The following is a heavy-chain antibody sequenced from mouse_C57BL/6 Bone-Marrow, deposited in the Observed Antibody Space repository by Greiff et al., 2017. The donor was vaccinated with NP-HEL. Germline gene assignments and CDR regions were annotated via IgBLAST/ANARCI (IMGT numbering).Heavy chain of an antibody. V-gene: IGHV5-4*03. J-gene: IGHJ3*01. D-gene: IGHD2-5*01. CDR2: ISDGGSYT. CDR1: GFSFSSYA. Sequence: EVKLVESGGGLVKPGGSLKLSCAASGFSFSSYAMSWVRQTPEKRLEWVATISDGGSYTYYPDNVKGRFTISRDNAKNNLYLQMSHLKSEDKAMYYCAEACYSNYVWFAYWGQVTLVIVSA. CDR3: AEACYSNYVWFAY.